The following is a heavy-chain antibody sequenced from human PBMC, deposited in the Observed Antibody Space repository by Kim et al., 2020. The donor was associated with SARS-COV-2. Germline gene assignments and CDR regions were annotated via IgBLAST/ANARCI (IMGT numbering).Heavy chain of an antibody. CDR1: GGSFSGYY. CDR3: ARDYYDSSGYYY. V-gene: IGHV4-34*01. D-gene: IGHD3-22*01. J-gene: IGHJ4*02. Sequence: SETLSLTCAVYGGSFSGYYWSWIRQPPGKGLEWIGEINHSGSTNYNPSLKSRVTISVDTSKNQFSLKLSSVTAADTAVYYCARDYYDSSGYYYWGQGTLV. CDR2: INHSGST.